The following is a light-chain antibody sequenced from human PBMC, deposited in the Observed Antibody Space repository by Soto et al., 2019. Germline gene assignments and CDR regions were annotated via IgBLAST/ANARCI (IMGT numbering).Light chain of an antibody. CDR3: LQDYGDSWT. CDR1: QSISSY. J-gene: IGKJ1*01. CDR2: AAS. V-gene: IGKV1-39*01. Sequence: DIQITQSPSSLSASVVDRVTITCRASQSISSYLNWYQQKPGQAPKLVIYAASNLYTGVPSRFSGSRSGTEFTLPISSLQPEDFASYYCLQDYGDSWTFGQGTKVDIK.